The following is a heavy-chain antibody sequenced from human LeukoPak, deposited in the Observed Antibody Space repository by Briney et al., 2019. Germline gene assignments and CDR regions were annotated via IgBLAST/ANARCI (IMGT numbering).Heavy chain of an antibody. D-gene: IGHD5-24*01. CDR3: TRSPRDGYHDSFDI. CDR2: IYPGDSET. J-gene: IGHJ3*02. V-gene: IGHV5-51*01. Sequence: GESLKISCKGSGYSFTTYWIAWVRQMPGEGLEWMGIIYPGDSETRYSPSFQGQVTISVDESITTAYLQWGSLKASDTAMYYCTRSPRDGYHDSFDIWGQGTMVTVFS. CDR1: GYSFTTYW.